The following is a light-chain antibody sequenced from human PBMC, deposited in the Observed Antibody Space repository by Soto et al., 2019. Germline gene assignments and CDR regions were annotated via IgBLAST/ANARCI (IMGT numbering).Light chain of an antibody. CDR1: QSVSSSY. J-gene: IGKJ4*01. Sequence: EIVSTQSPGTLSLSPGERATLSCRASQSVSSSYLAWSQQKPGQAPRLLIYGASTRATGVPARFSGSGSGTDFTLTISSLEPEDFAVYYCQHYGSSPHFGGGTKVDI. V-gene: IGKV3-20*01. CDR3: QHYGSSPH. CDR2: GAS.